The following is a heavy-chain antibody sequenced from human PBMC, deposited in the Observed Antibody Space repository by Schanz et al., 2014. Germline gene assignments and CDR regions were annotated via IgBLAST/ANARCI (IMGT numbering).Heavy chain of an antibody. Sequence: EGQLAESGGGLVQPGGSLRLSCAVSGFTVSSNHMSWVRQAPGKGLEWVSVIYSGIGAYYADSVKDRFTVSRDNSKNTVYLQMNRLRAEDTAVYYCARVHHYDPSGWGYFDYRGQGALVTVSS. J-gene: IGHJ4*02. V-gene: IGHV3-66*01. CDR2: IYSGIGA. D-gene: IGHD3-22*01. CDR1: GFTVSSNH. CDR3: ARVHHYDPSGWGYFDY.